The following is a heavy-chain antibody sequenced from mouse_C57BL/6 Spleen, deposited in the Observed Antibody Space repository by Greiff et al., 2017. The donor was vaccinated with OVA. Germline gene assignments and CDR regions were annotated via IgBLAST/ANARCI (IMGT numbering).Heavy chain of an antibody. J-gene: IGHJ4*01. D-gene: IGHD2-14*01. Sequence: EVKLVESGEGLVKPGGSLKLSCAASGFTFSSYAMSWVRQTPEKRLEWVAYISSGGDYIYYADTVKGRFTISRDNARNTLYLQMSSLKSEDTAMYYCTRDRGVDYAMDYWGQGTSVTVSS. V-gene: IGHV5-9-1*02. CDR2: ISSGGDYI. CDR3: TRDRGVDYAMDY. CDR1: GFTFSSYA.